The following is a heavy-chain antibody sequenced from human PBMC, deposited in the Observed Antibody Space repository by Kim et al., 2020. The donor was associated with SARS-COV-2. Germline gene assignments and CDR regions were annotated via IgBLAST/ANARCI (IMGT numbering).Heavy chain of an antibody. D-gene: IGHD2-2*01. J-gene: IGHJ4*02. V-gene: IGHV3-15*01. Sequence: PGKGRFTISRDDSKNTLYLQMNSLKTEDTAVYYCTTDLRYCTNTNCYEVDYWGQGTLVTVSS. CDR3: TTDLRYCTNTNCYEVDY.